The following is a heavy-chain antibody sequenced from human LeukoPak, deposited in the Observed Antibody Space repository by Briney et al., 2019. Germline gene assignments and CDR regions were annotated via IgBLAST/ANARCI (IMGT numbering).Heavy chain of an antibody. Sequence: GGSLRLSCAASGVTFTNYAMTWVRQAPGKGLEWVSGISISGGSTDYADSVEGRFTISRDNSKNTLYLQMNSLRAEDTAVYYCAKVPAGNKVEYWGQGTLVTVSS. CDR1: GVTFTNYA. CDR3: AKVPAGNKVEY. J-gene: IGHJ4*02. CDR2: ISISGGST. D-gene: IGHD6-19*01. V-gene: IGHV3-23*01.